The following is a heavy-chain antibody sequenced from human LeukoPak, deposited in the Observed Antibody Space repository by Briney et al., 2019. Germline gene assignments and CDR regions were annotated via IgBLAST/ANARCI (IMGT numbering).Heavy chain of an antibody. J-gene: IGHJ4*02. CDR2: TTYSGAST. Sequence: GGSLRLSCAASGFTFSSYAMSWVRQAPGKGLEWVSGTTYSGASTYYADSVKGRFTISRDNSKNALYLQMNSLRAEDTAVYYCANRPGDPYYFDYWGQGTLVTVSS. V-gene: IGHV3-23*01. CDR1: GFTFSSYA. CDR3: ANRPGDPYYFDY. D-gene: IGHD7-27*01.